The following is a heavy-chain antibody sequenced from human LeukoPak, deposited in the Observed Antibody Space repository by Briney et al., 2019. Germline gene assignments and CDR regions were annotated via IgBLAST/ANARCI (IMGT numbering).Heavy chain of an antibody. V-gene: IGHV3-72*01. Sequence: GGSLRLSCAASGFTFSSYGMHWVRQAPGKGLEWVGRVRNKANSYITMYAASVKGRFTISRNDSENSLYLQMNSLKTEDTAVYYCGRIRGSYLHWYFDLWGRGTLVTVSS. D-gene: IGHD1-26*01. J-gene: IGHJ2*01. CDR1: GFTFSSYG. CDR3: GRIRGSYLHWYFDL. CDR2: VRNKANSYIT.